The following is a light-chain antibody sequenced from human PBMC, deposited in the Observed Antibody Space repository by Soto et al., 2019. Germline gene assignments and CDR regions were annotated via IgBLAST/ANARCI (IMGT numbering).Light chain of an antibody. CDR1: SSNIGAGYD. J-gene: IGLJ1*01. CDR3: ISYTVSRSYV. CDR2: GNI. Sequence: QPVLTQPPSVSGAPGQRVTISCTGSSSNIGAGYDVHWYQQRPGTAPKLLIFGNINRPSGVPDRFSGSKSGTSASLAITGLQAEDEGDYYCISYTVSRSYVFGTGTKLTVL. V-gene: IGLV1-40*01.